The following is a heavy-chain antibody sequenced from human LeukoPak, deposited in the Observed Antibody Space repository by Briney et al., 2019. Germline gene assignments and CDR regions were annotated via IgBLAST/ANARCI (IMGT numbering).Heavy chain of an antibody. CDR3: AKDYDFWSGYLHNWFDP. Sequence: GGSLRLSCAASGFTFSSYGMHWVRQAPGKGLEWVAVISYDGSNKYYADSVKGRFTISRDNSKNTLYLQMNSLRAEDTAVYYCAKDYDFWSGYLHNWFDPWGQGTLVTVSS. V-gene: IGHV3-30*18. CDR2: ISYDGSNK. CDR1: GFTFSSYG. D-gene: IGHD3-3*01. J-gene: IGHJ5*02.